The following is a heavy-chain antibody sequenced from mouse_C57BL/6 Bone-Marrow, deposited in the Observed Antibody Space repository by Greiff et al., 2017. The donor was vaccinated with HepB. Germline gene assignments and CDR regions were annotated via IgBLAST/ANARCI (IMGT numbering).Heavy chain of an antibody. Sequence: QVQLQQPGAELVRPGTSVKLSCKASGYTFTSYWMHWVKQRPGQGLEWIGDIYPGSGSTNYNEKFKSKATLTVDTSSSTAYMQLSSLTSEDSAVYYCARDSSGYYYYAMDYWGQGTSVTVSS. CDR1: GYTFTSYW. J-gene: IGHJ4*01. V-gene: IGHV1-55*01. CDR2: IYPGSGST. CDR3: ARDSSGYYYYAMDY. D-gene: IGHD3-2*02.